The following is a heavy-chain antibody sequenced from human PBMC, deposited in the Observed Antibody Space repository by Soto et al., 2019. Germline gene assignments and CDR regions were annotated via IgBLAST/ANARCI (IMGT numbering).Heavy chain of an antibody. D-gene: IGHD2-2*01. CDR2: INTDGGSS. J-gene: IGHJ3*02. Sequence: EVQLVESGGDLVQPGGSLRLSCAASGFTFSGHWMHWVRQVPGKGLEWFSRINTDGGSSAYADSVKGRFTISRDNAKNTLYLQMNGRRAEDTAVYYCAREAGYCSRTSCYRRAFDTWGQGTTVTVSS. CDR3: AREAGYCSRTSCYRRAFDT. CDR1: GFTFSGHW. V-gene: IGHV3-74*03.